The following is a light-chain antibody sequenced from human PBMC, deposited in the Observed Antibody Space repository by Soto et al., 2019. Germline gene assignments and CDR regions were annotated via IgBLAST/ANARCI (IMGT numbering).Light chain of an antibody. CDR3: QQYGSSPPVT. CDR2: GAS. CDR1: QSVSSSY. V-gene: IGKV3-20*01. Sequence: EIVLTQSPGTLSLSPGERATLSCRASQSVSSSYLAWYQQKPGQAPRLLIYGASSRATGIPDSFSGSGSGTDFTLTISRLEPEDFAVYYCQQYGSSPPVTCGQGTRLEIK. J-gene: IGKJ5*01.